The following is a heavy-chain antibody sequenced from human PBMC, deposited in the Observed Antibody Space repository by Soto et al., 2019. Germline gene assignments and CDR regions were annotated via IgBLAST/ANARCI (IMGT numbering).Heavy chain of an antibody. D-gene: IGHD3-16*01. CDR2: INHVGGT. J-gene: IGHJ5*02. CDR1: GGFLSESY. Sequence: AETLSLTCAVYGGFLSESYCTCIRHPALKGLEWIGEINHVGGTNYNPSLKSRVTMSVDTSQNQFSLRLISVTAADTAMYFCVRIRYQLPSSVLWLDPWGQGTPVTVSS. V-gene: IGHV4-34*01. CDR3: VRIRYQLPSSVLWLDP.